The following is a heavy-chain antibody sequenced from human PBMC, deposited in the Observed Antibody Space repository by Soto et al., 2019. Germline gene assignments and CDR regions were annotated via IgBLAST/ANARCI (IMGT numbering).Heavy chain of an antibody. J-gene: IGHJ4*02. CDR3: ARGVAGSGFGL. D-gene: IGHD6-19*01. Sequence: SQTLSLTCAISGDSVSSNTAAWNWIRSSPSRGLEWLGRTYYRSNWRHDYAVSVKSRITVNPDTSKNHFSLQLNSVTPDGTAEYYCARGVAGSGFGLWGQGTLGTVSS. V-gene: IGHV6-1*01. CDR2: TYYRSNWRH. CDR1: GDSVSSNTAA.